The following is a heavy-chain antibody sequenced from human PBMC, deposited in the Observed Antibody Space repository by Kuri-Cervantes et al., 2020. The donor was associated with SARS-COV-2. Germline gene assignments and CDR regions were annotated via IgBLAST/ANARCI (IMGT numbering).Heavy chain of an antibody. D-gene: IGHD3-22*01. V-gene: IGHV3-48*03. CDR2: ISSSGSTI. Sequence: GESLKISCAASGFTSSSYEMNWVRQAPGKGLEWVSYISSSGSTIYYADSVKGRFTISRDNAKNTVYPQLRSLRVEDTAVYYCAKDYSGSGFYLGLDYWGQGILVTVSS. J-gene: IGHJ4*02. CDR3: AKDYSGSGFYLGLDY. CDR1: GFTSSSYE.